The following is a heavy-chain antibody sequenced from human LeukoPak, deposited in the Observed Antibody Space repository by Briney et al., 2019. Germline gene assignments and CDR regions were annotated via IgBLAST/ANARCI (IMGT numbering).Heavy chain of an antibody. CDR1: GFTFSRYA. D-gene: IGHD3-10*01. CDR2: ISSNGGST. V-gene: IGHV3-64D*06. Sequence: GGSLILSCSASGFTFSRYAMHWVRQAPGKGLEYVSAISSNGGSTYYADSVKGRFTISRDNSRNTPHLQMSSLRVEDTAVYYCVKDSSSGSYFDYWGQGTLVTVSS. J-gene: IGHJ4*02. CDR3: VKDSSSGSYFDY.